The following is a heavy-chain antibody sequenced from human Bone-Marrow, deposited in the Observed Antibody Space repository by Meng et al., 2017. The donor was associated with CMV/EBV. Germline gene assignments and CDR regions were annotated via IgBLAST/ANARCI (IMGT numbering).Heavy chain of an antibody. J-gene: IGHJ4*02. CDR2: IYPADSDT. V-gene: IGHV5-51*01. CDR1: GYSFISYW. Sequence: GESLKISCKSSGYSFISYWIGWVRQMPGKGPEWMGIIYPADSDTRYSPSFQGQVTVSADKSISTAYLQWTSLKASDTAMYYCARLMSGYRYFDDWGQGTLVTVSS. CDR3: ARLMSGYRYFDD. D-gene: IGHD3-3*01.